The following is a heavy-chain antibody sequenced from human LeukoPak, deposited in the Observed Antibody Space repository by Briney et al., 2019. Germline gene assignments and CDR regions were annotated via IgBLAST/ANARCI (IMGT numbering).Heavy chain of an antibody. CDR3: AKGSVWEREEVFDY. Sequence: PGGSLRLSCAASGFTFSSYAMSWVRQAPGKGLEWVSAISGSGGSTYYADSVMGRFTISRDNSKNTLYLQMDSLRAEDTAVYYCAKGSVWEREEVFDYWGQGTLVTVSS. D-gene: IGHD1-26*01. CDR1: GFTFSSYA. V-gene: IGHV3-23*01. CDR2: ISGSGGST. J-gene: IGHJ4*02.